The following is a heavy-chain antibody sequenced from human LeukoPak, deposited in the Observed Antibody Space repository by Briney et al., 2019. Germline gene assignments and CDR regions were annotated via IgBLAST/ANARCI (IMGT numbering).Heavy chain of an antibody. D-gene: IGHD4-17*01. Sequence: GGSLRLSCAASGFTFSSYWMHCVRQAPGKGLVWVSRINSDGSSTSYADSVKGRFTISRDNAKNTLYLQMNSLRAEDTAVYYCARGPPNDYGDGGYLWGQGTLVTVSS. CDR3: ARGPPNDYGDGGYL. V-gene: IGHV3-74*01. CDR2: INSDGSST. J-gene: IGHJ4*02. CDR1: GFTFSSYW.